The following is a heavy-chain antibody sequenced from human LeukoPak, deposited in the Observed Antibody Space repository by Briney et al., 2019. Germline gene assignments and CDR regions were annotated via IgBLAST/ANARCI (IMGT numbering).Heavy chain of an antibody. CDR3: ARGYCSGDCFTLFDY. Sequence: ASVKVSCKASGYTFTGYYLHWVRQAPGQGLEWMGWINPNSGGTNYAQKFQGRVTMTRDTSISTAYMELSSLRSDDTAVYYCARGYCSGDCFTLFDYWGQGTLVTVSS. CDR1: GYTFTGYY. CDR2: INPNSGGT. V-gene: IGHV1-2*02. D-gene: IGHD2-21*02. J-gene: IGHJ4*02.